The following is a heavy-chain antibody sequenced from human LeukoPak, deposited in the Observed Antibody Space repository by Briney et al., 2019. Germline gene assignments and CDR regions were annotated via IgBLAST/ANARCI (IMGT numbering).Heavy chain of an antibody. V-gene: IGHV3-11*06. CDR1: GFSFSDYY. CDR2: VSGSGSYT. Sequence: GGSLRLSCAASGFSFSDYYMSWIRQAPGKGLEWVSYVSGSGSYTNYADTVKGRFTISRDSAKNSLYLQMSSLRADDTAVYYCARGRYSTSPLDYWGQGTLVTVSS. CDR3: ARGRYSTSPLDY. D-gene: IGHD6-6*01. J-gene: IGHJ4*02.